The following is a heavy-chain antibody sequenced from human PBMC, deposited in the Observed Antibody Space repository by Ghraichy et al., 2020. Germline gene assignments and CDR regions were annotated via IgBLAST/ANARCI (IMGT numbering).Heavy chain of an antibody. J-gene: IGHJ4*02. V-gene: IGHV4-34*01. CDR3: ARVPVVRGVIIRHFDY. CDR1: GGAFSGYY. CDR2: INHSGSS. D-gene: IGHD3-10*01. Sequence: SQPPSLTCEVYGGAFSGYYWSWIRQPPGKGLEWIGEINHSGSSNYNPSLKSRLTISVDTSKNQFSLKLSSVTAADTAVYYCARVPVVRGVIIRHFDYWGQGTLVTVAS.